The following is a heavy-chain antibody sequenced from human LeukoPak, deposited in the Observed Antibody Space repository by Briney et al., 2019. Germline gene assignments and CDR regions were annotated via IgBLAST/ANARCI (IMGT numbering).Heavy chain of an antibody. CDR3: ARATLPYDSSGYYYVEQRVVFDY. Sequence: PSETLSLTCTVSGGSVSSGSYYWRWIRQPPGKGLGWIGYIYYSGSTNYNPSLKSRVTISVDTSKNQFSLKLSSVTAADTAVYYCARATLPYDSSGYYYVEQRVVFDYWGQGTLVTVSS. CDR1: GGSVSSGSYY. D-gene: IGHD3-22*01. V-gene: IGHV4-61*01. CDR2: IYYSGST. J-gene: IGHJ4*02.